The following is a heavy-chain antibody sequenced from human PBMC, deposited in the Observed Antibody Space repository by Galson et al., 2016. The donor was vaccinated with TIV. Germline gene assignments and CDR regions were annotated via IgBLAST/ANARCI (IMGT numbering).Heavy chain of an antibody. Sequence: SLRLSCAASGFDFGSYAMTWVRQAPGKGLEWISSISGSGDSTYYADSVKGRFTISRDNSKNTLFLQLNSLRVEDTAVYLCAKVPSSGFYYYYAFDVWGQGTTVTVSS. D-gene: IGHD3-22*01. J-gene: IGHJ6*02. CDR2: ISGSGDST. V-gene: IGHV3-23*01. CDR1: GFDFGSYA. CDR3: AKVPSSGFYYYYAFDV.